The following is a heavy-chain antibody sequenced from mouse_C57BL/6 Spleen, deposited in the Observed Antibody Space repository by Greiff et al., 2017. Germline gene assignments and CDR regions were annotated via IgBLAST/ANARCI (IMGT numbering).Heavy chain of an antibody. Sequence: EVKLQESGPELVKPGASVKISCKASGYSFTDYNMNWVKQSNGKSLEWIGVINPNYGTTSYNQKFKGKATLTVDQSSSTAYMQLNSLTSEDSAVYYCAGGYGYDGVYYYAMDYWGQGTSVTVSS. CDR1: GYSFTDYN. V-gene: IGHV1-39*01. J-gene: IGHJ4*01. CDR2: INPNYGTT. CDR3: AGGYGYDGVYYYAMDY. D-gene: IGHD2-2*01.